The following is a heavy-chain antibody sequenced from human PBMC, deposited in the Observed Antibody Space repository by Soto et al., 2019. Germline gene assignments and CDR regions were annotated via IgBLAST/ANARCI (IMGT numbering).Heavy chain of an antibody. CDR2: INHSGST. D-gene: IGHD4-17*01. Sequence: SETLSLTCAVYGGSFSGYYWSWIRQPPGKGLEWIGEINHSGSTNYNPSLKSRVTISVDTSKNQFSLKLSSVTAADTAVYYCARARFDGDYVDFDYWGQGTLVTVSS. J-gene: IGHJ4*02. V-gene: IGHV4-34*01. CDR1: GGSFSGYY. CDR3: ARARFDGDYVDFDY.